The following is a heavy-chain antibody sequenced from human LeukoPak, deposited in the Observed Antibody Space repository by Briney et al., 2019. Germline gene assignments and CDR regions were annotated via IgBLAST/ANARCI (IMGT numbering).Heavy chain of an antibody. CDR1: GGSISSSSYY. D-gene: IGHD3-9*01. CDR2: IYYSGST. Sequence: PSETLSLTCTVSGGSISSSSYYWGWIRQPPGKGLEWIGSIYYSGSTYYNPSLKSRVTISVDTSKNQFSLKLSSVTAADTAVYYCARDTIYDILTGYPYYFDYWGQGTLVTVSS. J-gene: IGHJ4*02. V-gene: IGHV4-39*07. CDR3: ARDTIYDILTGYPYYFDY.